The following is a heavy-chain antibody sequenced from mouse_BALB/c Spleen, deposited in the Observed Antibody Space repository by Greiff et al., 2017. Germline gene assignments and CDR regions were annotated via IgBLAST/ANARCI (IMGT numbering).Heavy chain of an antibody. J-gene: IGHJ2*01. CDR1: GFTFSSFG. CDR3: ATALNYVYYFDY. CDR2: ISSGSSTI. V-gene: IGHV5-17*02. D-gene: IGHD2-1*01. Sequence: EVQGVEPGGGLVQPGGSRKLSCAASGFTFSSFGMHWVRQAPEKGLEWVAYISSGSSTIYYADTVKGRFTISRDNPKNTLFLQMTSLRSEDTAMYYCATALNYVYYFDYWGQGTTLTVSS.